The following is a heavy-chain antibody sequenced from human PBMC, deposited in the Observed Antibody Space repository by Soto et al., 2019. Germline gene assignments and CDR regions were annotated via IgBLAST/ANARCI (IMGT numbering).Heavy chain of an antibody. J-gene: IGHJ5*02. CDR3: AKSVDLRYFDLDINWFDP. CDR1: GFTFSSYA. CDR2: ISGSGGST. V-gene: IGHV3-23*01. Sequence: GGSLRLSCAASGFTFSSYAMSRVRPAPGKGLEWVSAISGSGGSTYYADSVKGRFTISRDNSKNTLYLQMNSLRAEDTAVYYCAKSVDLRYFDLDINWFDPWGQGTLVTVSS. D-gene: IGHD3-9*01.